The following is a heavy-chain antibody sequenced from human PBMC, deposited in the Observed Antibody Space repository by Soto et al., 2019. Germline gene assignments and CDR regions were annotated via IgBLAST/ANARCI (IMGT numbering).Heavy chain of an antibody. Sequence: QVQLQQWGAGLLKPSETLSLNCAVYGGSFSGYYWSWIRQPPGKGLEWIGEINHRGSINYNPSLRSRVTMSVDPSKNRFSLKRSSVAAADTAVFYCARGSRMRIPAASGRDYYYHGLHVWGQGTAVTVSS. J-gene: IGHJ6*02. V-gene: IGHV4-34*01. D-gene: IGHD2-15*01. CDR1: GGSFSGYY. CDR2: INHRGSI. CDR3: ARGSRMRIPAASGRDYYYHGLHV.